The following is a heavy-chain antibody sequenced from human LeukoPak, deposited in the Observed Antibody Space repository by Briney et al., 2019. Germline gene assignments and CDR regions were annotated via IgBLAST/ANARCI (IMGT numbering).Heavy chain of an antibody. D-gene: IGHD2-21*02. J-gene: IGHJ3*02. V-gene: IGHV4-39*07. Sequence: SETLSLTCTVSGGSISSSSYYWGWIRQPPGKGLEWIGSIYYSGSTYYNPSLKSRVTISVDTSKNQFSLKLSSVTAADTAVYYCARDRQVTDHDAFDIWGQGTMVTVSS. CDR3: ARDRQVTDHDAFDI. CDR2: IYYSGST. CDR1: GGSISSSSYY.